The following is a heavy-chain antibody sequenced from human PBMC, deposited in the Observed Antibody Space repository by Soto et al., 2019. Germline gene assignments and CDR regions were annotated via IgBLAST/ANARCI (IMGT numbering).Heavy chain of an antibody. J-gene: IGHJ4*02. CDR3: TKGHHSSNYILDY. V-gene: IGHV3-23*01. CDR2: ISGSGGST. Sequence: GGSLRLSCAVSGFTFRSYDMSWVRQAPGKGLEWVSTISGSGGSTYNADSVKGRFTISRDNSKNTLFLQMSSLRAEDTAIYYCTKGHHSSNYILDYWGQGTLVTVSS. CDR1: GFTFRSYD. D-gene: IGHD2-2*01.